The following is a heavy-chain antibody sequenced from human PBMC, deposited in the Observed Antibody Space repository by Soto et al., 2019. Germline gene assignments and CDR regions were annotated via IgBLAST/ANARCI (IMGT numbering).Heavy chain of an antibody. CDR3: ARDQISSIWGSGRIRNDAFDV. CDR2: FYSVGST. J-gene: IGHJ3*01. Sequence: GGSLRLSCAASGFTVSASYMTWVRQAPGKGLEWVSVFYSVGSTYYADSVKGRFTISRDNSKNTLYLQMNNLRAEDTAVYYCARDQISSIWGSGRIRNDAFDVWGQGTKVTVSS. CDR1: GFTVSASY. D-gene: IGHD3-16*01. V-gene: IGHV3-66*01.